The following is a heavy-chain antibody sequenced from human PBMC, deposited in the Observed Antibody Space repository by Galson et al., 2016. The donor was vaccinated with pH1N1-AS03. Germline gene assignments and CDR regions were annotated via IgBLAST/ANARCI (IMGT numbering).Heavy chain of an antibody. J-gene: IGHJ4*02. CDR3: ARGGVFFSGSGSYHN. D-gene: IGHD3-10*01. CDR2: IHHSGSPT. Sequence: TLSLTCAVYGGSFSGYYWSWIRQPPGKGLEWIGEIHHSGSPTNYSPSLKSRVTISVDTSKNQFTLKSSSVTAADTAIYFCARGGVFFSGSGSYHNWGQGTLVTVSS. V-gene: IGHV4-34*01. CDR1: GGSFSGYY.